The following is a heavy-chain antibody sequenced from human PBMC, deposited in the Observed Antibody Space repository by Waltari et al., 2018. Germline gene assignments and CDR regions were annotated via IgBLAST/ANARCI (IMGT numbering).Heavy chain of an antibody. D-gene: IGHD3-10*01. CDR2: VDPEDGET. CDR1: GGTFSSYA. CDR3: ARVTMVRADAFDI. Sequence: VQLVQSGAEVKKPGSSVKVSCKASGGTFSSYAISWVRQAPGKGLEWMGRVDPEDGETIYAEKFQGRVTITADTSTDTAYMELSSLRSEDTAVYYCARVTMVRADAFDIWGQGTMVTVSS. J-gene: IGHJ3*02. V-gene: IGHV1-69-2*01.